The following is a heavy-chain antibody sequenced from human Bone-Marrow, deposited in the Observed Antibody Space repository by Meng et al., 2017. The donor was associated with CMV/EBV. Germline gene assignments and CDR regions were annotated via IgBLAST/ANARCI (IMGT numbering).Heavy chain of an antibody. Sequence: SETLSLTCTVSGGSISSSSYYWGWIRQPPGKGLEWIGSIYYSGSTYYNPSLKSRVTISVDTSKNQFSLKLSSVTAADTAVYYCAIGPKYYFDYWGQGTRVTGSS. CDR1: GGSISSSSYY. V-gene: IGHV4-39*07. CDR3: AIGPKYYFDY. CDR2: IYYSGST. J-gene: IGHJ4*02.